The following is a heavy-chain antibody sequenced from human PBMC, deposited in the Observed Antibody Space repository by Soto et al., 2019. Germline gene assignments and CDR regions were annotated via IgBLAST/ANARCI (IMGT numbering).Heavy chain of an antibody. D-gene: IGHD1-26*01. J-gene: IGHJ5*02. Sequence: PGGSLRLSCAASGFTFSNHNMNWVRQAPGKGLEWVSCINPTSGYIYYVDSVKGRFTISRDNAKNSLYLHMDSLRDEDTAVYYCARSSGVSETYRKWFDPWGQGTLVTVSS. CDR3: ARSSGVSETYRKWFDP. CDR2: INPTSGYI. CDR1: GFTFSNHN. V-gene: IGHV3-21*01.